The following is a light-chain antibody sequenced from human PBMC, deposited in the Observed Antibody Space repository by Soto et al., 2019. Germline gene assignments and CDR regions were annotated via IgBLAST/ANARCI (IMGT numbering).Light chain of an antibody. CDR2: GAS. CDR1: QSISSW. J-gene: IGKJ1*01. CDR3: LQDINYPWT. Sequence: DIKMTQSPSTLSASVGDRVTITCRASQSISSWLAWYQQKPGKAPKLLIYGASNLQSGVPPRFSGSGSGTDFTLAISSLQPEDSATYYCLQDINYPWTFGQGTKVDI. V-gene: IGKV1-5*01.